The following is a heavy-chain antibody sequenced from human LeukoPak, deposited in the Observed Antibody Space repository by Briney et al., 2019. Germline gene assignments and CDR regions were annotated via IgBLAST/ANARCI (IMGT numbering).Heavy chain of an antibody. CDR1: GGTFSSYA. CDR2: IIPIFGTA. Sequence: ASVKVSCKASGGTFSSYAISWVRQAPGQGLEWMGRIIPIFGTANYAQKLQGRVTITTDESTSTAYMELSSLRSEDTAVDYCARDWEMGYFDYWCQGTLVTVSS. CDR3: ARDWEMGYFDY. J-gene: IGHJ4*02. D-gene: IGHD5-24*01. V-gene: IGHV1-69*05.